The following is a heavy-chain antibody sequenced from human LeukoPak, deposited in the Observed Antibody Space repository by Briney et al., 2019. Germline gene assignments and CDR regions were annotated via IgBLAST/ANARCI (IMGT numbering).Heavy chain of an antibody. Sequence: PGGSLRLSCAASGFTFSTYGMHWVRQAPGRGLEWVAFIRSDGTSKYYTDSVKGRFTISRDNSKNTLYLQMNSLRAEDTAVYDCANQGGSLTEVGYYMDVWGKGTTVTVSS. V-gene: IGHV3-30*02. CDR2: IRSDGTSK. CDR3: ANQGGSLTEVGYYMDV. D-gene: IGHD1-26*01. CDR1: GFTFSTYG. J-gene: IGHJ6*03.